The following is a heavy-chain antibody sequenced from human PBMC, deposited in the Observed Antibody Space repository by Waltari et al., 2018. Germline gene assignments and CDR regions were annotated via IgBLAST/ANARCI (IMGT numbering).Heavy chain of an antibody. Sequence: QVQLVQSGAEVKKPGSSVKVSCKASGGTFSRYAISWVPQAPGQGLEWMGRIIPIFGTANYAQKFQGRVTITADKSTSTAYMELSSLRSEDTAVYYCARTTMIVVVPGGDWFDPWGQGTLVTVSS. CDR3: ARTTMIVVVPGGDWFDP. D-gene: IGHD3-22*01. CDR2: IIPIFGTA. J-gene: IGHJ5*02. V-gene: IGHV1-69*14. CDR1: GGTFSRYA.